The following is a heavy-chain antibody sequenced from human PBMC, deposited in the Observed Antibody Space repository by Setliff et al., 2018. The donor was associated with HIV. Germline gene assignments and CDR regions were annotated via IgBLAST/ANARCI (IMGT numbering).Heavy chain of an antibody. CDR2: IYPVDSET. CDR1: GYNFVDYS. CDR3: ARPRGNDYAGSGFDN. J-gene: IGHJ4*02. D-gene: IGHD2-2*01. V-gene: IGHV5-51*01. Sequence: PGESLKISCQGSGYNFVDYSIAWVRQVPGKGLEWMGIIYPVDSETIYSPSFQGQVTISADKSINTAYLQWTTLKASDSATYYCARPRGNDYAGSGFDNWGQGTLVTVSS.